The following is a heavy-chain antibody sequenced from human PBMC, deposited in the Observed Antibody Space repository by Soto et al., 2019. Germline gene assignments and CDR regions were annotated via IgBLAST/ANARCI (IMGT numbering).Heavy chain of an antibody. J-gene: IGHJ4*02. CDR3: TTDRPDY. CDR1: GFIFSNTW. V-gene: IGHV3-15*01. Sequence: GVLRLSCAASGFIFSNTWMSWVRQAPGKGLEWVGHIKSVPNGGTTDYAAPVKGRFTISRDDSKDQVYLQMNSLKTEDTAVYYCTTDRPDYWGQGTLVTVS. CDR2: IKSVPNGGTT.